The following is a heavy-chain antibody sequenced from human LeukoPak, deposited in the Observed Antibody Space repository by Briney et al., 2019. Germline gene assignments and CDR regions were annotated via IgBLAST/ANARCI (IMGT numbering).Heavy chain of an antibody. Sequence: GGSLRLSCAASGFTFSNYWMPWVRQAPGKGLVWVSRIKGDGSHTIYADSVKGRFTISRDNAKNTLYLQMKSLRAEDTAVYYCVRDWDHFDFDSWGLGTLVTVSS. D-gene: IGHD3-9*01. CDR1: GFTFSNYW. CDR3: VRDWDHFDFDS. J-gene: IGHJ5*01. CDR2: IKGDGSHT. V-gene: IGHV3-74*01.